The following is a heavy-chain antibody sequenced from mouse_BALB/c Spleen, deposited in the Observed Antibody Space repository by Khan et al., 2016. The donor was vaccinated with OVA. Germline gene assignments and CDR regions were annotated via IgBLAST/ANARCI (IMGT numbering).Heavy chain of an antibody. CDR3: ARDYSSSYRYFDV. D-gene: IGHD1-1*01. CDR2: ISTYYGDA. V-gene: IGHV1S137*01. CDR1: GYTFTDYA. Sequence: QFQLQQSGAELVRPGVSVKISCKGSGYTFTDYAMHWVKQSHAKSLEWIGVISTYYGDANYNQKFKGKATMTVDKSSSTAYMELGRLTTGDSAIXYCARDYSSSYRYFDVWGAGTTVTVSS. J-gene: IGHJ1*01.